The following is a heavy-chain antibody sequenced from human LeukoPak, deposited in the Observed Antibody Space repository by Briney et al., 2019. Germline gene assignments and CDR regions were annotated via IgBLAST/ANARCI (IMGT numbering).Heavy chain of an antibody. CDR2: IYSGGST. J-gene: IGHJ4*02. Sequence: GGSLRLSCAASGFTVSSSYMSWVRQAPGKGLEWVSVIYSGGSTYYADSVKGRFTISRDNSKNTLYLQMNSLRAEDTAVYYCARENYYGSGSYYSYFDYWGQGTLVTVSS. CDR3: ARENYYGSGSYYSYFDY. D-gene: IGHD3-10*01. V-gene: IGHV3-53*01. CDR1: GFTVSSSY.